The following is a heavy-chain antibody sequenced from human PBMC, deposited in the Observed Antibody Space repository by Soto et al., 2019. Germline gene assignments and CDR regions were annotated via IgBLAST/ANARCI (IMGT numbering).Heavy chain of an antibody. CDR3: ARLGRKQQLVRWRYFDY. V-gene: IGHV4-34*01. D-gene: IGHD6-13*01. CDR2: INHSGST. Sequence: SETLSLTCAVYGGSFSGYYWSWIRQPPGKGLEWIGEINHSGSTNYNPSLKSRVTISVDTSKNQFSLKLSSVTAADTAVYYCARLGRKQQLVRWRYFDYWGQGTLVTVSS. J-gene: IGHJ4*02. CDR1: GGSFSGYY.